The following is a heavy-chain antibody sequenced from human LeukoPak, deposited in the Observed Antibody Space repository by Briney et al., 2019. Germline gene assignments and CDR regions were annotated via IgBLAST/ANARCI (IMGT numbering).Heavy chain of an antibody. CDR1: GGSISSYY. CDR3: ARVADPWGFYGGNQTDY. J-gene: IGHJ4*02. D-gene: IGHD4-23*01. CDR2: IYYSGST. Sequence: SETLSLTCTVSGGSISSYYWSWIRQPPGKGLEWIGYIYYSGSTNYNPPLKSRVTISVDTSKNQFSLKLSSVTAADTAVYYCARVADPWGFYGGNQTDYWGQGTLVTVSS. V-gene: IGHV4-59*01.